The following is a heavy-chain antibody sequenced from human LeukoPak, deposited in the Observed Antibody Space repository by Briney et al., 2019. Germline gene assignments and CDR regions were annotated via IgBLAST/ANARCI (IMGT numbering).Heavy chain of an antibody. CDR3: AKIAVAGVDY. Sequence: GGSLRLSCAASGFTFSNYGMHWVRQAPGKGLEWVAYIRHHGNEKYYADSVKGRLSMSRDNSKNTLYLQMNSLRAEDTAIYYCAKIAVAGVDYWGQGTLVTVSS. CDR1: GFTFSNYG. J-gene: IGHJ4*02. V-gene: IGHV3-30*02. CDR2: IRHHGNEK. D-gene: IGHD4-23*01.